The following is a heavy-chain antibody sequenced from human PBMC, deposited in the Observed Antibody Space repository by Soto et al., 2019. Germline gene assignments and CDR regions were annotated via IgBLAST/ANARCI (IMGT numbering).Heavy chain of an antibody. J-gene: IGHJ6*02. CDR1: GGTFSSYA. Sequence: QVQLVQSGAEVKKPGSSVKVSCKASGGTFSSYAISWVRQAPGQGLEWMGGIIPIFGTANYAQKFQGRVTITADESTSTAYMELSSLRSEDTAVYYCVRPYPPIAAAGYYYYGMAVWGQGTTVTVSS. CDR3: VRPYPPIAAAGYYYYGMAV. CDR2: IIPIFGTA. D-gene: IGHD6-13*01. V-gene: IGHV1-69*01.